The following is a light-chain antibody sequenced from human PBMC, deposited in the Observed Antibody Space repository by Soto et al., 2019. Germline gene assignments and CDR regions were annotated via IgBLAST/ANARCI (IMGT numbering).Light chain of an antibody. CDR3: VQFAHFPRT. V-gene: IGKV2-24*01. CDR2: QIS. Sequence: DVVLTQTPLSSPVTLGQPASISCRSSQSLVYSDGNTYLSWLHQRPGQPPRLLIYQISKRISGVPDRFSGSGAGTDFTLKISRVEAEDVGIYYCVQFAHFPRTFGQGTKVEIK. J-gene: IGKJ1*01. CDR1: QSLVYSDGNTY.